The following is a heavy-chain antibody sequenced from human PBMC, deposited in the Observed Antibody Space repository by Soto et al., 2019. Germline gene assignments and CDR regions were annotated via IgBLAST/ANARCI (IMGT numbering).Heavy chain of an antibody. CDR2: INPNSGGT. CDR3: ARESGGGDDFPNDYYYYGMDV. Sequence: ASVKVSCKASGYTFTGYYMHWVRQAPGQGLEWMGWINPNSGGTNYAQKFQGWVTMTRDTSISTAYMELSRLRSDDTAVYYCARESGGGDDFPNDYYYYGMDVWGQGTTVTVSS. V-gene: IGHV1-2*04. D-gene: IGHD2-21*02. J-gene: IGHJ6*02. CDR1: GYTFTGYY.